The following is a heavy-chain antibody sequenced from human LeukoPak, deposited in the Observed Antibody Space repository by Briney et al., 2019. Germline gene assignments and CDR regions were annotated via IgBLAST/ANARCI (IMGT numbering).Heavy chain of an antibody. CDR2: IYYSGST. D-gene: IGHD3-22*01. Sequence: SETLSLTCTVSGGSITSYYWSWIRQPPGKGLEWIGYIYYSGSTNHNPSLKSRVTMSVDTSKNQFSLKLSSVTAADTAVYYCARGLEGYYYYYYIDPWGQGTLVTVSS. CDR3: ARGLEGYYYYYYIDP. V-gene: IGHV4-59*01. CDR1: GGSITSYY. J-gene: IGHJ5*02.